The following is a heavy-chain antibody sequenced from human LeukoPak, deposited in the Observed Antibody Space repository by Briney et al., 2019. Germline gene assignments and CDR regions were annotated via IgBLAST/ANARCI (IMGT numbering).Heavy chain of an antibody. D-gene: IGHD3-3*01. V-gene: IGHV3-23*01. CDR2: ISGSGGST. J-gene: IGHJ4*02. Sequence: PGGSLRLSCAASGFTFSSYAMSWVRQAPGKGLEWVSAISGSGGSTYYADSVKGRFTISRDNSKNTLYLQMNSLRAEDTAVYYCARVKDDFWSGYWTYFDYWGQGTLVTVSS. CDR1: GFTFSSYA. CDR3: ARVKDDFWSGYWTYFDY.